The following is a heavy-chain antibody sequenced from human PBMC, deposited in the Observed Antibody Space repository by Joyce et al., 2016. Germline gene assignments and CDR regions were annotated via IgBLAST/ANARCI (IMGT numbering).Heavy chain of an antibody. CDR3: ARVISHSHFDT. D-gene: IGHD2-21*01. J-gene: IGHJ4*02. Sequence: EVQLVQSGAEVQKPGESLKISCKSSGFSFNGYWIAWVRQMPGKGLEWRGNSYPGDSRTRYSPTFQGQVTISADKSINTAYLHWSSLKASDTAIYYCARVISHSHFDTWGQGTLVTVSS. V-gene: IGHV5-51*01. CDR1: GFSFNGYW. CDR2: SYPGDSRT.